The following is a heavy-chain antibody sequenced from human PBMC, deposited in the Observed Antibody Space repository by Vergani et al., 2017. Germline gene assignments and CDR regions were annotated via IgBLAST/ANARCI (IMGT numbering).Heavy chain of an antibody. D-gene: IGHD5-18*01. CDR1: GFSLSTSGVG. Sequence: QITLKESGPTLVKPTQTLTLTCTFSGFSLSTSGVGVGWIRQPPGKALEWLALIYWNDDKSYSPSLKSRLTITKDTSKNQVVLTMTNMDPVDTATYYCARIFKYSYGYAFDYWGQGTLVTVSS. CDR2: IYWNDDK. J-gene: IGHJ4*02. V-gene: IGHV2-5*01. CDR3: ARIFKYSYGYAFDY.